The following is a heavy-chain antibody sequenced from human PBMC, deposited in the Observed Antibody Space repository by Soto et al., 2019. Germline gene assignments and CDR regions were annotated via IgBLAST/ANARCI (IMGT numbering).Heavy chain of an antibody. V-gene: IGHV1-24*01. CDR3: ATRGIDPYSALFY. J-gene: IGHJ4*01. CDR1: GNTLTELP. Sequence: QVQLVQSGAEVKKPGASVKVFCKMSGNTLTELPIHWVRQAPGKGLEWMGGYDPEDDGTIYAQEFQGRVTMTADTSTDTAHLELRSLTFEDTAIYYCATRGIDPYSALFYWGQGTLVTVSS. CDR2: YDPEDDGT. D-gene: IGHD3-16*01.